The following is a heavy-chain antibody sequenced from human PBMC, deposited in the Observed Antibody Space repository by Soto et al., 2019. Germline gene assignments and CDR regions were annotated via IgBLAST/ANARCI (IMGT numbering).Heavy chain of an antibody. V-gene: IGHV4-39*01. CDR1: GGSISSSSYY. CDR2: MYNSGSS. J-gene: IGHJ3*02. D-gene: IGHD3-10*01. CDR3: ARHHYGSGCYYGAFEI. Sequence: QLQLQESGPGLVKPSETLSLTCTVSGGSISSSSYYWGWIRQPPGKGLEWIGSMYNSGSSYYSPSLKSRISISVDTSKNQFSLTLSSVTAADTAVYYCARHHYGSGCYYGAFEIWGQGTMVTVSS.